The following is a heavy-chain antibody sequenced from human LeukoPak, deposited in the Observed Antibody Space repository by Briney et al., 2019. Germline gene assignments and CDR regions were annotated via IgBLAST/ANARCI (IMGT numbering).Heavy chain of an antibody. V-gene: IGHV4-59*01. CDR2: IYYSGNT. CDR1: GGSISSYY. Sequence: SETLSLTCTVSGGSISSYYWSWIRQPPGKGLEWIGYIYYSGNTNYNPSLKSRVTISVDTSKKQFSLKLSSVTAADTAVYYCAGRYYYGSGSPEYFDYWGQGTLVTVSS. D-gene: IGHD3-10*01. J-gene: IGHJ4*02. CDR3: AGRYYYGSGSPEYFDY.